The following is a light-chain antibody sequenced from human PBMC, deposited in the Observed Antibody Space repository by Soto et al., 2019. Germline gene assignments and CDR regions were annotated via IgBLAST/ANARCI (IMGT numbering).Light chain of an antibody. CDR3: QQYNSYS. CDR1: QSISSW. Sequence: DIQMTQSPSTLSASVGDRVTITCRASQSISSWVSWYKQETGKAPKLLIYDAFSWEGGVPSRFSGSGSGTEFTLTISSLQPDDFATYYCQQYNSYSFGQGTKVDIK. J-gene: IGKJ1*01. V-gene: IGKV1-5*01. CDR2: DAF.